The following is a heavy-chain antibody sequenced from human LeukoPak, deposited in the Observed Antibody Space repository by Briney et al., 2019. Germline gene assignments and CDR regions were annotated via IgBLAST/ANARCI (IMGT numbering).Heavy chain of an antibody. J-gene: IGHJ4*02. D-gene: IGHD6-19*01. Sequence: PSETLSLTCTVSGGSISSYYWSWIRQPPGKGLEWIGYIYYSGSTNYNPSLKSRVTISVDTSKNQFSLKLSSVTAADTAVYYCARGGVTTGRVNSSGRHYYFDYWGQGTLVTVSS. V-gene: IGHV4-59*12. CDR1: GGSISSYY. CDR2: IYYSGST. CDR3: ARGGVTTGRVNSSGRHYYFDY.